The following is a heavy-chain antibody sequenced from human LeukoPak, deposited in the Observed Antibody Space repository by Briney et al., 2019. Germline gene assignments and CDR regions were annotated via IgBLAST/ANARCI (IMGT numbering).Heavy chain of an antibody. CDR2: IKQDGSEN. CDR1: GPIFSSYW. V-gene: IGHV3-7*05. J-gene: IGHJ4*02. D-gene: IGHD6-13*01. Sequence: PGRSLRLSCAAAGPIFSSYWMSWVSHAPGKGLEWVANIKQDGSENYYVDSVKGRFTISRDNAKNSLYLQMNSLRAEDTAVYYCARGGSSSYYLWGQGTLVTVSS. CDR3: ARGGSSSYYL.